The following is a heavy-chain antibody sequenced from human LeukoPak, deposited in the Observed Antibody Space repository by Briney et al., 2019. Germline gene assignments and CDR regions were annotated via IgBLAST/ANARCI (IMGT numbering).Heavy chain of an antibody. CDR2: INHSGST. CDR3: ARGARNYGRGCLNY. Sequence: SETLSLTCAVHGGSFSGYYWCWIRQPPGKGLEWIGEINHSGSTNYNPSLKSRVTISVDTSKNQFSLKLSSVTAADTAVYYCARGARNYGRGCLNYWGQGTLVTVSS. CDR1: GGSFSGYY. J-gene: IGHJ4*02. D-gene: IGHD1-7*01. V-gene: IGHV4-34*01.